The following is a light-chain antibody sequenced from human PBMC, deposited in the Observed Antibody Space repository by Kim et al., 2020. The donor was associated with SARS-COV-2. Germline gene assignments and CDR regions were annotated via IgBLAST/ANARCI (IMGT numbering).Light chain of an antibody. CDR1: RSLTSRH. CDR2: GAS. CDR3: QQYDISPLVT. Sequence: IVVTQSPVTLSLSLGMRATLSCRTSRSLTSRHLAWYQQKAGQAPRLLIYGASNRATGVPDRFSGSGSETDFTLTISRLEPEDFAVYFCQQYDISPLVTFGQGTRLEIK. V-gene: IGKV3-20*01. J-gene: IGKJ5*01.